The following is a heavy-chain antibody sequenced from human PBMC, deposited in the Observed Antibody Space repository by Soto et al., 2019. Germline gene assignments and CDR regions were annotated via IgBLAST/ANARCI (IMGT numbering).Heavy chain of an antibody. D-gene: IGHD2-15*01. CDR3: ATRGYCSGGSCYGPYYYGMDV. CDR2: IIPIFGTA. CDR1: GGTFSSYA. J-gene: IGHJ6*02. Sequence: QVQLVQSGAEVKKPGSSVKVSCKASGGTFSSYAISWVRQAPGQGLEWMGGIIPIFGTANYAQKFQGRVTITADESTSTAYMELSSLRSEDTAVYYCATRGYCSGGSCYGPYYYGMDVWGQGTTVTVSS. V-gene: IGHV1-69*01.